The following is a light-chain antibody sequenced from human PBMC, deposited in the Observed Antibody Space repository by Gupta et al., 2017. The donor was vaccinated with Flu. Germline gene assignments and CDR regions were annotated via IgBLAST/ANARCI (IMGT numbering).Light chain of an antibody. CDR2: DDS. CDR1: YIGSKS. CDR3: QLWDGGSGCQV. Sequence: SYVLTQPPSVSEAPGKTARITCEGNYIGSKSVHWYQQKSGQAPVLVVFDDSDRPSGIPERFSGSHSGNTATLTISTVEVGDEADYYCQLWDGGSGCQVIGGGTKLAVL. J-gene: IGLJ3*02. V-gene: IGLV3-21*03.